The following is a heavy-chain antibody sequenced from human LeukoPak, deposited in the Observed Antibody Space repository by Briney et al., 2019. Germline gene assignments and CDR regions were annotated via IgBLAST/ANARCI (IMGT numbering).Heavy chain of an antibody. CDR3: AREVGATEGSNNWFDP. J-gene: IGHJ5*02. V-gene: IGHV1-2*02. CDR1: GYTFTGYY. D-gene: IGHD1-26*01. Sequence: ASVKVSCKASGYTFTGYYMHWVRQAPGQGLEWMGLINPNSGGTNYAQKFQGRVTMTRDTSISTAYMELSRLRSDDTAVYYCAREVGATEGSNNWFDPWGQGTLVTVSS. CDR2: INPNSGGT.